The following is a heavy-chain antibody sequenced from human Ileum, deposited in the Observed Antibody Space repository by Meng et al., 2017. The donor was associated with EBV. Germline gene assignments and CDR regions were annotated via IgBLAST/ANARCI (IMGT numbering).Heavy chain of an antibody. V-gene: IGHV4-39*01. J-gene: IGHJ4*02. CDR1: GVSISSSSYY. CDR2: VVYSGTT. Sequence: RLQESGPGLVRLSETRSLTFTVSGVSISSSSYYWAWIRQPPGEGLEWIGSVVYSGTTYYTSSLKSRVSISVDTSKNQFSLKLSSVTAADTAVYYCARHHHSPTFDYWGQGTLVTVSS. CDR3: ARHHHSPTFDY. D-gene: IGHD1-14*01.